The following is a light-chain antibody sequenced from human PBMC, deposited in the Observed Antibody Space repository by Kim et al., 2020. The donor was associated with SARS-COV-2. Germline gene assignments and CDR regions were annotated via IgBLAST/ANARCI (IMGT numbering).Light chain of an antibody. V-gene: IGKV4-1*01. CDR3: QQYLSPPLA. CDR2: WAS. Sequence: IVMTQSPDSLAVSLGERATINCRSSQSVLWTNNEDCIAWYQQKPGQPPKLLISWASTRESGVPDRFSGGGSGTDFTLTINTLQAEDVAVYHCQQYLSPPLAFGGGTKVDIK. CDR1: QSVLWTNNEDC. J-gene: IGKJ4*01.